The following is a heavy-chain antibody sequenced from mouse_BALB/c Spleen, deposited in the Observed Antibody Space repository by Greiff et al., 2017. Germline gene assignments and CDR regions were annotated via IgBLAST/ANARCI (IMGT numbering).Heavy chain of an antibody. D-gene: IGHD1-1*01. J-gene: IGHJ3*01. CDR1: GFTFSDYY. CDR3: ARDWSYYGSRAWFAY. V-gene: IGHV5-4*02. Sequence: EVHLVESGGGLVKPGGSLKLSCAASGFTFSDYYMYWVRQTPEKRLEWVATISDGGSYTYYPDSVKGRFTISRDNAKNNLYLQMSSLKSEDTAMYYCARDWSYYGSRAWFAYWGQGTLVTVSA. CDR2: ISDGGSYT.